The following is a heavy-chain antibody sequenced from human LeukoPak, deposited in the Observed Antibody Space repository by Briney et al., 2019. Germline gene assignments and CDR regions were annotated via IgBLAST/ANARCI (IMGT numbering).Heavy chain of an antibody. CDR3: ARGETLGYCSSTSCYAVWFDP. J-gene: IGHJ5*02. Sequence: SGTLSLTCDVSGDSISSNNWWSWVRQSPGKGLEWIGEIYHSGGTSYNPSLKSRVTISADKSKNQFSLRLNSVTAADTAVYYCARGETLGYCSSTSCYAVWFDPWGQGTLVTVSS. V-gene: IGHV4-4*02. D-gene: IGHD2-2*01. CDR2: IYHSGGT. CDR1: GDSISSNNW.